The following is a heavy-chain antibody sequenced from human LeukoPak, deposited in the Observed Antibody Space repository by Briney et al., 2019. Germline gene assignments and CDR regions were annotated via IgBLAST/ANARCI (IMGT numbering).Heavy chain of an antibody. V-gene: IGHV6-1*01. CDR3: ATGSGYYYGFGY. Sequence: SQTLSLTCAISGDSVSSNSAAWNWIRQSPSRGLEWLGRTYYRSKLYNDYEVSVKSRITINPDTSKNQFSLQLNSVTPEDTAVYYCATGSGYYYGFGYWGQGTLVTVSS. CDR1: GDSVSSNSAA. D-gene: IGHD3-22*01. CDR2: TYYRSKLYN. J-gene: IGHJ4*02.